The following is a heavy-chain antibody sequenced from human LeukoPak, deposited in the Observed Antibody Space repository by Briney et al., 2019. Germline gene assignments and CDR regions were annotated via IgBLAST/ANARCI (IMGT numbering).Heavy chain of an antibody. V-gene: IGHV3-74*01. CDR2: INTDGTVT. Sequence: GGSLRLSCAASGFTFSKYWMLWVRQAPGKGLECVSRINTDGTVTTYADSVKGRFTVSRDNADNTMFLQMDSVRDEDTAVYYCATKQWLAPPPDSWGQGTPVTVSS. J-gene: IGHJ4*02. CDR1: GFTFSKYW. D-gene: IGHD6-19*01. CDR3: ATKQWLAPPPDS.